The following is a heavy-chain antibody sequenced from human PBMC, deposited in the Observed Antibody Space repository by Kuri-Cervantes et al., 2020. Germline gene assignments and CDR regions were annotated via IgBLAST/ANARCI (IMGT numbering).Heavy chain of an antibody. CDR3: ARSMWFGEFGFYYYYGMDV. CDR1: GFAFSSYS. V-gene: IGHV3-53*01. CDR2: IYSGGST. J-gene: IGHJ6*02. Sequence: GESLKISCAASGFAFSSYSLNWVRQAPGMGLEWVSVIYSGGSTYYADSVKGRFTISRDNSKNTLYLQMNSLRAEDTAVYYCARSMWFGEFGFYYYYGMDVWGQGTTVTVSS. D-gene: IGHD3-10*01.